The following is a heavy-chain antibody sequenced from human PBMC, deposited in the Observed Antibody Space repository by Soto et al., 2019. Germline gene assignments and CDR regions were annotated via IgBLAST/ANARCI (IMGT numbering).Heavy chain of an antibody. V-gene: IGHV4-31*03. J-gene: IGHJ4*02. CDR3: ARAGGNYFRFRQNFDY. CDR2: IYYSGST. CDR1: GGSISSGGYY. D-gene: IGHD4-4*01. Sequence: KASETLSLTCTVSGGSISSGGYYWSWIRQHPGKGLEWIGYIYYSGSTYYNPSLKSRVTISVDTSKNQFSLKLSSVTAADTAVYYCARAGGNYFRFRQNFDYWGQGTLVTVSS.